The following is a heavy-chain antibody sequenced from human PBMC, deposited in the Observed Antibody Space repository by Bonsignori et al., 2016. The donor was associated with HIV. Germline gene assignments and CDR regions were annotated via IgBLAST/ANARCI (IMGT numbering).Heavy chain of an antibody. Sequence: VRQMPGKGLEWVANIKQDGSEKYYVDFVKGRFTISRDNAKNSLYLQMNSLRVEDTAVYYCARSGRGLFSAYYDFGAARPRFDYWGQGTLVTVSS. CDR3: ARSGRGLFSAYYDFGAARPRFDY. V-gene: IGHV3-7*02. D-gene: IGHD3-3*01. J-gene: IGHJ4*02. CDR2: IKQDGSEK.